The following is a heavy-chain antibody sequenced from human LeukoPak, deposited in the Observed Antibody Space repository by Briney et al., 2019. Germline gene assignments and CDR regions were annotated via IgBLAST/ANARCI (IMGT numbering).Heavy chain of an antibody. V-gene: IGHV3-30-3*01. D-gene: IGHD3-10*01. CDR3: ARSQYGSGSYYYFDY. J-gene: IGHJ4*02. CDR1: GFTFNTHA. Sequence: PGRSLRLSCAASGFTFNTHAMHWVRQAPGKGLEWAALISFDRSNKYYADSVKGRFSISRDTSKNTLYLHMNSLRAEDTAVYYCARSQYGSGSYYYFDYWGQGTLVTVSS. CDR2: ISFDRSNK.